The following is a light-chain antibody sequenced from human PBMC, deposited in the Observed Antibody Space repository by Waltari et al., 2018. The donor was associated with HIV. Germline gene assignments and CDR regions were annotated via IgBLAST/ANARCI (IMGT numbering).Light chain of an antibody. CDR1: NIGSKS. CDR3: QVWNTDSDQWV. Sequence: SFELTQPPSVSVDPGKTATITCEGTNIGSKSVHWYQQKPGQAPVLVIYDDTDRPSGIPDRFSGSNSGNTATLTINWVEAGAEADYYCQVWNTDSDQWVFGGGTKLTVL. J-gene: IGLJ3*02. V-gene: IGLV3-21*04. CDR2: DDT.